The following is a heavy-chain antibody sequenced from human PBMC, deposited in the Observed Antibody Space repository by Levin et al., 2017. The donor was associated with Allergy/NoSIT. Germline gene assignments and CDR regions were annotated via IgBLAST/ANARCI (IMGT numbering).Heavy chain of an antibody. D-gene: IGHD5-24*01. V-gene: IGHV3-30-3*01. J-gene: IGHJ4*02. Sequence: GGSLRLSCAASGFTFSSYAMHWVRQAPGKGLEWVAVISYDGSNKYYADSVKGRFTVSRDNSKNTLYLQMNSLRAEDTAVYYCAREGRRWLQFAVDYWGQGTLVTVSS. CDR1: GFTFSSYA. CDR2: ISYDGSNK. CDR3: AREGRRWLQFAVDY.